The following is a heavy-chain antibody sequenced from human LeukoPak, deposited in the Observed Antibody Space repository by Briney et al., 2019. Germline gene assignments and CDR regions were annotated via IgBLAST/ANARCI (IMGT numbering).Heavy chain of an antibody. CDR2: INHSGST. CDR3: ARGPSGINFDH. V-gene: IGHV4-34*01. J-gene: IGHJ4*02. D-gene: IGHD1-14*01. CDR1: GGSFSGYY. Sequence: SETLSLTCAVYGGSFSGYYWSWIRQPPGKGLEWIGEINHSGSTNYNPSLKSRVTISVDTSKNQFSLKLSSVTAADTAVYYCARGPSGINFDHWGQGTLVTVSS.